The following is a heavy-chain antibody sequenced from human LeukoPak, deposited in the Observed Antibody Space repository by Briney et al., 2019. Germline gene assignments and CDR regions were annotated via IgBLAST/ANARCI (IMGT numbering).Heavy chain of an antibody. Sequence: GGSLRLSCAASGFTLSRYSMNWVRQAPGKGLEWVSYISRSSSTIHYADSVKGRFTISRDNAKSSLFLQMNSLRAEDTAVYYCARAVGALGYWGQGTLVTVSS. CDR1: GFTLSRYS. D-gene: IGHD1-26*01. J-gene: IGHJ4*02. CDR3: ARAVGALGY. V-gene: IGHV3-48*04. CDR2: ISRSSSTI.